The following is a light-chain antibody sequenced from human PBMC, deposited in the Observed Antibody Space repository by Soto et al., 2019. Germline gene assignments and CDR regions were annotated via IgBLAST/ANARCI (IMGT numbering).Light chain of an antibody. CDR1: QSVSSSY. Sequence: SPVTLSFKTGEIATLSCRASQSVSSSYLAWYQQKPGQAPRLLIYGASSRATGIPDRFSGSGSGTDFTLTIIRLEPEDFIVYYCQLYGCLPLGFAEGGKVDFK. CDR3: QLYGCLPLG. CDR2: GAS. V-gene: IGKV3-20*01. J-gene: IGKJ1*01.